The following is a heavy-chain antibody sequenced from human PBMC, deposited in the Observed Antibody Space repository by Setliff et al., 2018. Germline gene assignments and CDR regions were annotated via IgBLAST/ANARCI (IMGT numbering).Heavy chain of an antibody. D-gene: IGHD1-26*01. V-gene: IGHV4-61*02. CDR1: GGSISGGTYY. J-gene: IGHJ4*02. CDR2: LHTSGSI. CDR3: ARDNTMVGATDY. Sequence: SDTLSLTCTVSGGSISGGTYYWSWIRQPAGKGLEWIGRLHTSGSIDYNPSLKSRVTISVDTSKNQFSLRLGSVTAADTAVYFCARDNTMVGATDYWGLGTLVTV.